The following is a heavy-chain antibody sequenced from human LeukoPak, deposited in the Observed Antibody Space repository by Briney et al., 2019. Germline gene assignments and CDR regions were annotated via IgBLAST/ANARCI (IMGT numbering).Heavy chain of an antibody. J-gene: IGHJ4*02. V-gene: IGHV2-5*02. Sequence: SGPTLVNPPQTPTLTCTFSGFSLSTSGVGVGWIRQPPGKALEWLALIYWDDDKRYSPSLKSRPTITKDTSKNQVVLTMTNMDPVDTATYYCAHVSGGSLWFYFDYWGQGTLVTVSS. CDR2: IYWDDDK. CDR3: AHVSGGSLWFYFDY. CDR1: GFSLSTSGVG. D-gene: IGHD2-15*01.